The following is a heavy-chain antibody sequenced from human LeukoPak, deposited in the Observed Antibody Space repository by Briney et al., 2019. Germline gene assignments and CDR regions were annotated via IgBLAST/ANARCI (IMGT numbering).Heavy chain of an antibody. D-gene: IGHD1-26*01. Sequence: ASVKVSCKASGYTFTGYYMHWVRQAPAQGLEWMGWINPNSGGTNYAQKFQGRVTMTRDTSISTASMELSRLRSDDAAVYYCARVRFYSGSYSPAFDIWGQGTMVTVSS. CDR1: GYTFTGYY. CDR2: INPNSGGT. V-gene: IGHV1-2*02. CDR3: ARVRFYSGSYSPAFDI. J-gene: IGHJ3*02.